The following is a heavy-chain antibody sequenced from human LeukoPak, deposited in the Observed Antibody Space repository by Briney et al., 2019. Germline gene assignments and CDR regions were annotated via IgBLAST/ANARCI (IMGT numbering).Heavy chain of an antibody. Sequence: GASVKVSCKASGYTFTSYGISWVRQAPGQGLESMGWISAYNGNTNYAQKLQGRVTMTTDTSTSTAYMELRSLRPDDTAVYYCTRVTRGGYYAYYYMDVWGKGTTVTVSS. J-gene: IGHJ6*03. CDR3: TRVTRGGYYAYYYMDV. V-gene: IGHV1-18*01. D-gene: IGHD3-10*01. CDR1: GYTFTSYG. CDR2: ISAYNGNT.